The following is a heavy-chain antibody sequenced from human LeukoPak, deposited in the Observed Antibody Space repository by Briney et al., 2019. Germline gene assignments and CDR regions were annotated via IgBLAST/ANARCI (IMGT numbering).Heavy chain of an antibody. V-gene: IGHV3-23*01. CDR2: ISGSGGST. D-gene: IGHD2-21*02. CDR3: ARVRRWGGLTRYWGYFDY. CDR1: GFTFSSYA. Sequence: GGSLRLSCASSGFTFSSYAMSWVRQAPGKGLEWVSAISGSGGSTYYADSVKGRFTISRDNSKNTLYLQMNSLRAEDTAVYYCARVRRWGGLTRYWGYFDYWGQGTLVTVSS. J-gene: IGHJ4*02.